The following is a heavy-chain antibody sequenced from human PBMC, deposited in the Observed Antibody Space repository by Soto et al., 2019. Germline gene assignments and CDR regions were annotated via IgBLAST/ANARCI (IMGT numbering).Heavy chain of an antibody. Sequence: PGGSLRLSCAASGFTFSSYGMHWVRQAPGKGLEWVAVISYDGSNKYYADSVKGRFTISRDNSKNTLYLQMNSLRAEDTSLFYCAKDGIAAADPFNWFDPWGQGTLVTSPQ. V-gene: IGHV3-30*18. CDR1: GFTFSSYG. CDR3: AKDGIAAADPFNWFDP. D-gene: IGHD6-13*01. J-gene: IGHJ5*02. CDR2: ISYDGSNK.